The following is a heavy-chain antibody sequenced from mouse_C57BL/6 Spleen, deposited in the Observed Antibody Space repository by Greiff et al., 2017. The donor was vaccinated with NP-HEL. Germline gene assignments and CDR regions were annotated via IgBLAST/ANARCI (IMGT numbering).Heavy chain of an antibody. Sequence: VQLQQSGPELVKPGASVKLSCKASGYTFTSYDINWVKQRPGQGLEWIGWIYPRDGSTKYNEKFKGKATLTVDTSSSTAYMELHSLTSEDSAVYFCARRDYSNDYAMDYWGQGTSVTVSS. CDR3: ARRDYSNDYAMDY. D-gene: IGHD2-5*01. CDR1: GYTFTSYD. CDR2: IYPRDGST. J-gene: IGHJ4*01. V-gene: IGHV1-85*01.